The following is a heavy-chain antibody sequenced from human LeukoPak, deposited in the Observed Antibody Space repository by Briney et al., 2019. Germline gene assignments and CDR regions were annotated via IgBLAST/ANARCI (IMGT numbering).Heavy chain of an antibody. V-gene: IGHV4-31*03. D-gene: IGHD4-11*01. Sequence: SETLSLTCTVSGGSISSGGYYWNWIRQHPGKGLEWIGYIYYTGSTYYNPSLKSRVTISVDTSKNQFSLKLSSVTAADTAVYYCARVGYSNYLLDYWGQGTLVTVSS. CDR3: ARVGYSNYLLDY. CDR1: GGSISSGGYY. CDR2: IYYTGST. J-gene: IGHJ4*02.